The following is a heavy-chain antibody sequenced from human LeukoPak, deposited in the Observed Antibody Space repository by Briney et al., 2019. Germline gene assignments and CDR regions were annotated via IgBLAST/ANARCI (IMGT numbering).Heavy chain of an antibody. CDR1: GGSISSYY. D-gene: IGHD4-11*01. J-gene: IGHJ4*02. Sequence: PSETLSLTCTVSGGSISSYYWSWIRQPPGKGLEWIGYIYYSGSTNYNPSLKSRVTISVDTSKNQFSLKLSSVTAADTAVYYCARARSNPFAFDYWGQGTLVTVSS. CDR2: IYYSGST. V-gene: IGHV4-59*01. CDR3: ARARSNPFAFDY.